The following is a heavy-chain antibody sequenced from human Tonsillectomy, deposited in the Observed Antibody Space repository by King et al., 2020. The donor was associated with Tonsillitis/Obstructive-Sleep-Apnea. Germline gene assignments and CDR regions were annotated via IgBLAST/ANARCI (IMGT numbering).Heavy chain of an antibody. CDR1: GFTFSSYA. V-gene: IGHV3-30*04. J-gene: IGHJ4*02. CDR2: ISYDGSNK. D-gene: IGHD6-6*01. CDR3: ARDHGIAARRLSGYFDY. Sequence: VQLVESGGGMVQPGRSLRLSCAASGFTFSSYAMHWVRQAPGKGLEWVAVISYDGSNKYYADSVKGRFTISRDNSKNTLYLQMNSLRAEDTAVYYCARDHGIAARRLSGYFDYWGQGTLVTVSS.